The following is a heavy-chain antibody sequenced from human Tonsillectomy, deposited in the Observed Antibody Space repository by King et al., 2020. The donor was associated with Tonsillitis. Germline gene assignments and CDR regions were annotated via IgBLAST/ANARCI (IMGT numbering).Heavy chain of an antibody. V-gene: IGHV3-15*01. CDR1: GFTFTNAW. CDR2: IKSKTDVGTT. Sequence: VQLVESGGGLVKPGGSLRLSCTASGFTFTNAWMSWVRQAPGKGLEWVGRIKSKTDVGTTDYAAPVKGRFTISRDDLKDTLYLQMNSLKTEDTAVYYCATDSSGHGFDYWGQGTLVTVSS. J-gene: IGHJ4*02. CDR3: ATDSSGHGFDY. D-gene: IGHD5-12*01.